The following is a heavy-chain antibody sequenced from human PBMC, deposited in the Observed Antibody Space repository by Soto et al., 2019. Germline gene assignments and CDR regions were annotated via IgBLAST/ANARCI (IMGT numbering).Heavy chain of an antibody. J-gene: IGHJ5*02. CDR1: GYTFTSYG. V-gene: IGHV1-18*01. CDR2: ISAYNCNT. D-gene: IGHD2-15*01. CDR3: ARVRGYCNGGSCFPPGWFDP. Sequence: QVPLVQSGADVKKPGASVKVSCKASGYTFTSYGISWVRQAPGQGLEWMGWISAYNCNTNYAQKLQGRVTMTTDKTTSTLNIKLRSLSYADTAVYACARVRGYCNGGSCFPPGWFDPWGQGTLVTVSS.